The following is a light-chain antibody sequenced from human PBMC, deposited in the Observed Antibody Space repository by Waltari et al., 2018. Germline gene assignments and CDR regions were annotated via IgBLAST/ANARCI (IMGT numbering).Light chain of an antibody. Sequence: DIVMTQSPDSLAVSLVERATIHCKPSQSVLYRSNNKHSVAWYQQKPGQSPKLLIYWSSTRESGVPDRFSGGGSGTDFTLTISSLQADDVAIYYCQQYYSLPTVGGGTKVEI. CDR3: QQYYSLPT. CDR2: WSS. CDR1: QSVLYRSNNKHS. V-gene: IGKV4-1*01. J-gene: IGKJ4*01.